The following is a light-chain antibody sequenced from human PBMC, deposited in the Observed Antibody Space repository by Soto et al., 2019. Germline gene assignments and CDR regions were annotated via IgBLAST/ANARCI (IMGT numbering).Light chain of an antibody. V-gene: IGLV2-14*03. CDR2: DVS. J-gene: IGLJ2*01. CDR1: SSDVGGYNS. CDR3: SSYTSSSTVL. Sequence: QSALTQPASVSGSPGQSITISCTGTSSDVGGYNSVSWYQHHPGKAPKLIIYDVSNRPSGLSNRFSGSKSGNTASLTISGLQAEDGADYYFSSYTSSSTVLFGGGTQLTVL.